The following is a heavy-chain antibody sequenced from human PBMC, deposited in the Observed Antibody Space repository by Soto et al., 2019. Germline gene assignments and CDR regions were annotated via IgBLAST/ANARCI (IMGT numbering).Heavy chain of an antibody. CDR1: GGSISSSIYY. Sequence: SETRSLTWTVSGGSISSSIYYWVWIRQPPGKGLEWIGSIYYSGSTYYNPSLKSRVTISVDTSKNQFSLKLSSVTAADTAVYYCATTIQLPFDYWGQGTLVTVSS. CDR3: ATTIQLPFDY. D-gene: IGHD3-10*01. J-gene: IGHJ4*02. CDR2: IYYSGST. V-gene: IGHV4-39*01.